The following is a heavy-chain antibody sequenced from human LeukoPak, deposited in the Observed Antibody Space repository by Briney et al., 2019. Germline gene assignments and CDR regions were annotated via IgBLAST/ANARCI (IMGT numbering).Heavy chain of an antibody. CDR1: EFTVSNNY. CDR2: IYTGGTT. D-gene: IGHD4-17*01. Sequence: PGGSLRLSCAASEFTVSNNYMSWVRQAPGKGLEWVSVIYTGGTTYYADSVKGRFTISRDNSKNTLCLQMNSLRPEDTAVYYCARDFGPYGDGDRYYHYMDVWGKATTVTVSS. CDR3: ARDFGPYGDGDRYYHYMDV. V-gene: IGHV3-66*02. J-gene: IGHJ6*03.